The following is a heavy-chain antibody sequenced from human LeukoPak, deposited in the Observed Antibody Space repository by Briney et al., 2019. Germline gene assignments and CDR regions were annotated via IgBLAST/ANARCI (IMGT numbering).Heavy chain of an antibody. J-gene: IGHJ4*02. Sequence: ASVKVSCKASGYTFTSYVINWVRQATGQGLEWMGWMNPNSGNTGYAQKFQGRVTMTRNTSISTAYMELSSLRSEDTAVYYCARGYYDSSGYYYVDYWGQGTLVTVSS. CDR2: MNPNSGNT. CDR3: ARGYYDSSGYYYVDY. D-gene: IGHD3-22*01. V-gene: IGHV1-8*01. CDR1: GYTFTSYV.